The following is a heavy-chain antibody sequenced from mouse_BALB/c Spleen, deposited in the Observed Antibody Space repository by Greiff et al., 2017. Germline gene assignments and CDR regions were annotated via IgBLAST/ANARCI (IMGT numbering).Heavy chain of an antibody. V-gene: IGHV5-6*01. CDR1: GFTFSSYG. D-gene: IGHD4-1*01. CDR3: ARGINWDYFDY. Sequence: EVQLVESGGDLVKPGGSLKLSCAASGFTFSSYGMSWVRQTPDKRLEWVATISSGGSYTYYPDSVKGRFTISRDNAKNTLYLQMSSLKSEDTAMYYCARGINWDYFDYWGQGTTLTVSS. CDR2: ISSGGSYT. J-gene: IGHJ2*01.